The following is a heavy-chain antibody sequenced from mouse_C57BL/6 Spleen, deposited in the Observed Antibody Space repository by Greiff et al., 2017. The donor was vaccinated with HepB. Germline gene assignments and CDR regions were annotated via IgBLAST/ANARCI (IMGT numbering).Heavy chain of an antibody. CDR3: AREGTTVVAMDFDY. CDR2: ISDGGSYT. D-gene: IGHD1-1*01. Sequence: DVMLVESGGGLVKPGGSLKLSCAASGFTFSSYAMSWVRQTPEKRLEWVATISDGGSYTYYPDNVKGRFTISRDNAKNNLYLQMSHLKSEDTAMYYCAREGTTVVAMDFDYWGQGTTLTVSS. J-gene: IGHJ2*01. CDR1: GFTFSSYA. V-gene: IGHV5-4*01.